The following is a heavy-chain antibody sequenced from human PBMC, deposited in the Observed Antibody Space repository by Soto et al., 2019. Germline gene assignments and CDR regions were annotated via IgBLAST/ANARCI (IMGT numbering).Heavy chain of an antibody. J-gene: IGHJ5*02. D-gene: IGHD1-26*01. CDR1: GGSISSNNW. V-gene: IGHV4-4*02. Sequence: QVQLQESGPGLVKPSGTLSLTCAVSGGSISSNNWWSWVRQPPGKGLEWIGEIYHSGRTNYSPSLQSRVTISVDKSKNEFSLKLSSVTAADTAVYYCARGSGSYEPWGQGTLVSVSS. CDR3: ARGSGSYEP. CDR2: IYHSGRT.